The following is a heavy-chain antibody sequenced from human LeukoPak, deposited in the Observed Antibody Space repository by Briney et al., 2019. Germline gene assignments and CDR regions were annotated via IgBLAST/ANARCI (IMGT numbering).Heavy chain of an antibody. V-gene: IGHV4-34*01. CDR1: GGSFSGYY. CDR2: INHSGST. D-gene: IGHD6-13*01. Sequence: SETLSLTCAVYGGSFSGYYWSWIRQPPGKGLEWIGEINHSGSTNCNPSLKSRVTISVDTSKNQFSLKLSSVTAADTAVYYCARGAAAGHRFDYWGQGTPVTVSS. J-gene: IGHJ4*02. CDR3: ARGAAAGHRFDY.